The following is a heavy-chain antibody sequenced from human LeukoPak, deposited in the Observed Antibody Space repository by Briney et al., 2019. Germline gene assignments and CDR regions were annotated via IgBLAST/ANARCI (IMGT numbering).Heavy chain of an antibody. CDR3: AREAGYYYYGMDV. Sequence: GASVKVSCKASGYTFTGYYMHWVRQAPGQGLEWMGWINPNSGGTNYSQKFQGRVTITRDTSASTAYMELSSLRSEDTAVYYCAREAGYYYYGMDVWGKGTTVTVSS. J-gene: IGHJ6*04. CDR1: GYTFTGYY. V-gene: IGHV1-2*02. CDR2: INPNSGGT.